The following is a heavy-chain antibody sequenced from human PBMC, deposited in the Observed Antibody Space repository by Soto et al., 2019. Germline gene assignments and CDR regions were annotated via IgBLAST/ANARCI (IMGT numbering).Heavy chain of an antibody. Sequence: PSETLSLTCTVSGVSMHNSHSFWGWIRQPPGKGLEFIGNVYYSGGAHYNPSPKSRVAISVDTANNQVSLKMSSVTAADTAVYYCGRVVEGATRHTDFDSWGQGTRVNGYS. D-gene: IGHD2-21*01. V-gene: IGHV4-39*01. CDR1: GVSMHNSHSF. CDR3: GRVVEGATRHTDFDS. J-gene: IGHJ5*01. CDR2: VYYSGGA.